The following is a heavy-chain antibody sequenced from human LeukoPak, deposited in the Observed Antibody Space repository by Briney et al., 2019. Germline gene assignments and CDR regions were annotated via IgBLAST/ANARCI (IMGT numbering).Heavy chain of an antibody. V-gene: IGHV3-11*01. J-gene: IGHJ6*02. D-gene: IGHD3-10*01. CDR3: ARVGFVVRGGYYYGMDV. CDR2: ISSSGSTI. Sequence: GGSLRLSCAASGFTFSSYAMSWIRQAPGKGLEWVSYISSSGSTIYYADSVKGRFTISRDNAKNSLYLQMNSLRAEDTAVYYCARVGFVVRGGYYYGMDVWGQGTTVTVSS. CDR1: GFTFSSYA.